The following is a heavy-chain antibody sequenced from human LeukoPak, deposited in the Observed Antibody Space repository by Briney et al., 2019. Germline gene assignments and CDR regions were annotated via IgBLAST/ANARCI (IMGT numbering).Heavy chain of an antibody. CDR1: GLSFSSYA. V-gene: IGHV3-64D*06. Sequence: GGSLRLSCSASGLSFSSYAMHWVRQAPGKGLEYVSGISSNGDNTYYADSEKGRFTISRDNSKNTMYLQMSSLRTEDTAVYYCAKVRRNGWYDFDNWGQGTLVTVSS. J-gene: IGHJ4*02. CDR2: ISSNGDNT. CDR3: AKVRRNGWYDFDN. D-gene: IGHD6-19*01.